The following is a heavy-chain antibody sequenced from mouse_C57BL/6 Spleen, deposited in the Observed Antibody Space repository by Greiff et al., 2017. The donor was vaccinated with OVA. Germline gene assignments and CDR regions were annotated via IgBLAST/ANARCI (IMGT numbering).Heavy chain of an antibody. D-gene: IGHD2-5*01. J-gene: IGHJ4*01. V-gene: IGHV2-2*01. CDR1: GFSLTSYG. CDR3: ARNGNYSKDYYAMDY. Sequence: VMLVESGPGLVQPSQSLSITCTVSGFSLTSYGVHWVRQSPGKGLEWLGVIWSGGSTDYNAAFISRLSISKDNSKSQVFFKMNSLQADDTAIYYCARNGNYSKDYYAMDYWGQGTSVTVSS. CDR2: IWSGGST.